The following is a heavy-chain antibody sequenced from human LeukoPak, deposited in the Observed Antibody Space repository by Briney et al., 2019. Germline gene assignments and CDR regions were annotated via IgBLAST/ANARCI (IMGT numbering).Heavy chain of an antibody. V-gene: IGHV1-69*13. CDR1: GGTFSSYA. CDR2: IIPILGTA. CDR3: ARDDDYSSGWARGMDV. J-gene: IGHJ6*02. Sequence: SVKVSCKASGGTFSSYAISWVRQAPGQGLEWMGGIIPILGTANYAQKFQGRVTITADESTSTAYMELSSLRSEDTAVYYCARDDDYSSGWARGMDVWGQGTTVTASS. D-gene: IGHD6-19*01.